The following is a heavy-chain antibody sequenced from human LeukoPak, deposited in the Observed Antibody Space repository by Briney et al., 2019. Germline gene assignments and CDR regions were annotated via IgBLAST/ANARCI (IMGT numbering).Heavy chain of an antibody. CDR1: GFSLSSYA. D-gene: IGHD2-15*01. CDR3: AKAPVTSCRGAFCYPFDS. CDR2: TSSSDDGK. Sequence: GGSLRLSCTVSGFSLSSYAMSWVRRAPGRGLEWVSATSSSDDGKYYADSVRGRFTISRDNSRNTMYLQMNSLRAEDAAVYYCAKAPVTSCRGAFCYPFDSWGQGTLVTVSS. J-gene: IGHJ4*02. V-gene: IGHV3-23*01.